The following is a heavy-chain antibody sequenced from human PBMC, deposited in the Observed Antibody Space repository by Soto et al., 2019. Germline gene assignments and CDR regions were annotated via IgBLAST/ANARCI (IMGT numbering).Heavy chain of an antibody. V-gene: IGHV1-18*01. CDR3: ARIGASDIVVVVAATPASSWFDP. Sequence: ASVKVSCKASGYTFTSYGISWVRQAPGQGLEWMGWISAYNGNTNYAQKLQGRATMTTDTSTSTAYMELRSLRSDDTAVYYCARIGASDIVVVVAATPASSWFDPWGQGTLVTVSS. CDR2: ISAYNGNT. D-gene: IGHD2-15*01. J-gene: IGHJ5*02. CDR1: GYTFTSYG.